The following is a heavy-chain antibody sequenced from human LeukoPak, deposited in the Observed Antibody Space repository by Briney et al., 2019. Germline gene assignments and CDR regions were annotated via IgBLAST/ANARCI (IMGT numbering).Heavy chain of an antibody. CDR1: GFTFSYYY. J-gene: IGHJ6*03. CDR3: AREFPHSYNYFIDV. Sequence: GGSLRLSCAASGFTFSYYYMSWVRQAPGKGLEWVANIKQDGSEKFYVDSVKGRFTISSDSAKKSLYLQMNSLRAEDTAVYYCAREFPHSYNYFIDVWGKGTTVIVSS. CDR2: IKQDGSEK. V-gene: IGHV3-7*01. D-gene: IGHD2-21*01.